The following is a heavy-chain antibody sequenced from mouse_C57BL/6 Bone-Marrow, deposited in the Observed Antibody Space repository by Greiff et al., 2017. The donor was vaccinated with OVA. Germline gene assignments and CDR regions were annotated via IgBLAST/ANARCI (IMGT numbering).Heavy chain of an antibody. V-gene: IGHV1-19*01. CDR1: GYTFTDYY. D-gene: IGHD2-2*01. CDR3: ARHYGYPYYFDY. CDR2: INPYNGGT. Sequence: VQLQQSGPVLVKPGASVKMSCTASGYTFTDYYMNWVQQSHGKSLEWIGVINPYNGGTSYNQKFKGKATLTVDKSSSTAYMELNSLTSEDSAVYYCARHYGYPYYFDYWGQGTTLTVSS. J-gene: IGHJ2*01.